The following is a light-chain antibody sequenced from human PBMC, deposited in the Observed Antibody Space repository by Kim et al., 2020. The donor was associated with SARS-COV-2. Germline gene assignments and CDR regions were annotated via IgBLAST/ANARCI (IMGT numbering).Light chain of an antibody. CDR3: GADHGSGSNFVYV. CDR2: VGTGGIVG. J-gene: IGLJ1*01. V-gene: IGLV9-49*01. Sequence: CTQSSGYSNYKVDWYQQGPGKGPRFVMRVGTGGIVGSKGDGIPDRFSVLGSGLDRYLTIKNIQEEDESDYHCGADHGSGSNFVYVFGTGTKVTVL. CDR1: SGYSNYK.